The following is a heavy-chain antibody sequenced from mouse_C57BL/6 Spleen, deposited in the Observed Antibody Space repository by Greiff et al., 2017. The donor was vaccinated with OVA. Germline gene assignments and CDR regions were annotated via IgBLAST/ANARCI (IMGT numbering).Heavy chain of an antibody. J-gene: IGHJ3*01. V-gene: IGHV1-54*01. CDR1: GYAFTNYL. D-gene: IGHD2-3*01. CDR2: INPGSGGT. CDR3: ARSSYDGYYPFAY. Sequence: VQLQQSGAELVRPGTSVKVSCKASGYAFTNYLIEWVKQRPGQGLEWIGVINPGSGGTNYNEKFKGKATLTADKSSSTAYMQLSSLTYEDSAVYFGARSSYDGYYPFAYGGQGTLVTVSA.